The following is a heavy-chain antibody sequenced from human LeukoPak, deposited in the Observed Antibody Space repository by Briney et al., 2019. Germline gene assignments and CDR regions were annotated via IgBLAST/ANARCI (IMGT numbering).Heavy chain of an antibody. CDR3: ARGKSSSYYYYYYMDV. V-gene: IGHV1-46*01. Sequence: GASVKVSCKASGYTFTSYYMHWVRQAPGQGLEWMGIINPSGGSTSYAQKFQGRVTMTRDMSTSTVYMELSSLRSEDTAVYYYARGKSSSYYYYYYMDVWGQGTTVTVSS. CDR2: INPSGGST. J-gene: IGHJ6*03. D-gene: IGHD6-6*01. CDR1: GYTFTSYY.